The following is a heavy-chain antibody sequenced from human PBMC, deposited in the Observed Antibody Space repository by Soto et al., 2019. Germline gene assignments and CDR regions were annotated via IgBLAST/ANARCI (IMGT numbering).Heavy chain of an antibody. CDR1: GGTFDNYA. CDR3: ARTYHYDSGGNTYFYYGMDV. CDR2: IIPMLDSA. D-gene: IGHD3-22*01. Sequence: QVQLVQSGAEVKKPGSSVKVSCKASGGTFDNYAITWVRQAPGQGLEWMAGIIPMLDSANYAEKFQDRVTITADESASTAYMEVSSLRSEDRAVYYCARTYHYDSGGNTYFYYGMDVWGQGTTVTVSS. V-gene: IGHV1-69*12. J-gene: IGHJ6*02.